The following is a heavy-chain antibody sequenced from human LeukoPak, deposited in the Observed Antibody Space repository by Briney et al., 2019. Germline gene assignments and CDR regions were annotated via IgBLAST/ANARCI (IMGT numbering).Heavy chain of an antibody. J-gene: IGHJ5*02. V-gene: IGHV1-8*01. CDR2: MNPNSGDT. CDR3: ARSRCSGGSCAQRRSWFDP. D-gene: IGHD2-15*01. Sequence: GASVKVSCKASGYTFTSYDINWVRQATGQGLEWMGWMNPNSGDTGYAQRFQGTVTMTRNTSISTAYMELSSLRSEDTAVYYCARSRCSGGSCAQRRSWFDPWGQGTLVTVSS. CDR1: GYTFTSYD.